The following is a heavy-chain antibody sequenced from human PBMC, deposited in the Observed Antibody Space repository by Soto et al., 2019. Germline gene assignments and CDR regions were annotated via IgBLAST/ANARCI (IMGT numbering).Heavy chain of an antibody. J-gene: IGHJ6*01. Sequence: PGWSLRLSCAASGFTFSSYSMNWVRQAPGKGLEWVSSISSSSSYIYYADSVKGRFTISRDNAKNSLYLQMNSLRAEDTAVYYCAREFGYSGYDYYYYGMDVWGQGTTVTVSS. CDR2: ISSSSSYI. CDR3: AREFGYSGYDYYYYGMDV. V-gene: IGHV3-21*01. CDR1: GFTFSSYS. D-gene: IGHD5-12*01.